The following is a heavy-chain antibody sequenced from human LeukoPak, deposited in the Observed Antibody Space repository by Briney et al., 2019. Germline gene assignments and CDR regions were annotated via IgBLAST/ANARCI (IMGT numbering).Heavy chain of an antibody. CDR1: RFTFSDYY. V-gene: IGHV3-30*03. J-gene: IGHJ4*02. CDR3: AGGETEWIRFIHKDSMDH. CDR2: ISYDGSNK. Sequence: GGSLRLSCAASRFTFSDYYMSWIRQAPGKGLEWVAVISYDGSNKYYADSVKGRFTISRDNSKNTLYLQMNSLRAEDTAVYYCAGGETEWIRFIHKDSMDHGGQGTLVTVPS. D-gene: IGHD5-12*01.